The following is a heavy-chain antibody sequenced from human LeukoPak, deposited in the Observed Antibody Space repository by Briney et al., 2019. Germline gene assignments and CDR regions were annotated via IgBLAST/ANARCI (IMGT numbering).Heavy chain of an antibody. Sequence: GASVKVSCKASGYTFTNYYMHWVRQAPGHGLEWMGWINPNRGDTNYAQKFQGWVTMTRDTSISTAFMELTRLTSDDTAVYYCTRDLLGFATTPLSDWGQGTLVTVSS. CDR2: INPNRGDT. D-gene: IGHD4-17*01. J-gene: IGHJ4*02. V-gene: IGHV1-2*04. CDR3: TRDLLGFATTPLSD. CDR1: GYTFTNYY.